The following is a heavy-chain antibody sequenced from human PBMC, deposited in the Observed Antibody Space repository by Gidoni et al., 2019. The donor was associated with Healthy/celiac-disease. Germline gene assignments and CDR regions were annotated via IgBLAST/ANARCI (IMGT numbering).Heavy chain of an antibody. D-gene: IGHD5-12*01. CDR2: FEPEDCET. J-gene: IGHJ4*02. Sequence: QVQLVQSGAEVKKPGASVKVSCKVSGYTLTELSMHWVRQAPGKGLEWMGGFEPEDCETIYAQKFQGRVTMTEDTSTDTAYMELSSLRSEDTAVYYCATGLGDGYAWWYFDYWGQGTLVTVSS. CDR1: GYTLTELS. CDR3: ATGLGDGYAWWYFDY. V-gene: IGHV1-24*01.